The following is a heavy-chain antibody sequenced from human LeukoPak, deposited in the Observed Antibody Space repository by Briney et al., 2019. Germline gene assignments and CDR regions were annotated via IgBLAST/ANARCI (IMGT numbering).Heavy chain of an antibody. D-gene: IGHD5-24*01. CDR1: GYTFTSYH. CDR3: ATDHSMANTAWWFDP. Sequence: GASVKVSCKASGYTFTSYHIHWVRQAPGQGLEWMGWISAYNGNTNYAQKLQGRVTMTTDTSTSTVYMELSSLRSEDTAFYYCATDHSMANTAWWFDPWGQGTLVTVSS. V-gene: IGHV1-18*04. J-gene: IGHJ5*02. CDR2: ISAYNGNT.